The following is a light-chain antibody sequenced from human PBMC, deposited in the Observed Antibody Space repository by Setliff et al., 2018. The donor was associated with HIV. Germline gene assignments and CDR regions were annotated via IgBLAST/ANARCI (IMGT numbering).Light chain of an antibody. V-gene: IGLV2-11*01. CDR3: SSYAITNTLP. CDR2: DVT. CDR1: SSDVGLYSY. J-gene: IGLJ1*01. Sequence: QSALTQPRSVSGSPGQSVTISCTGTSSDVGLYSYVSWYQQHPGKAPNLMIYDVTKRPSGVPDRFSGSKSGNTASLTISGLQAEDEADYYCSSYAITNTLPFGTGTKGTVL.